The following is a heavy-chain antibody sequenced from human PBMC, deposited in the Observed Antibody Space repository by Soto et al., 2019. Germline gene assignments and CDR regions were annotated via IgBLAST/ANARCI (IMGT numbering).Heavy chain of an antibody. CDR1: GYTFTRYG. J-gene: IGHJ6*02. D-gene: IGHD7-27*01. CDR3: AKTGQLLYYYYGMDV. Sequence: QGQLVQSGPEVKKPGASVKVSCKASGYTFTRYGISWVRQAPGQGLEWMGWISGYNGDTNYAQKVQGRVTMTIDTPTSTAYMELRSLTSDDTAIYYGAKTGQLLYYYYGMDVWGQVTTVTVSS. V-gene: IGHV1-18*01. CDR2: ISGYNGDT.